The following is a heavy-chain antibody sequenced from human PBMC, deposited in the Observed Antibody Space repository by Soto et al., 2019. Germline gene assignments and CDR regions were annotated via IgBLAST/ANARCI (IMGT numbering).Heavy chain of an antibody. CDR3: ARLVTVTTDYYYGMDV. CDR1: GGSFSGYY. V-gene: IGHV4-34*01. J-gene: IGHJ6*02. Sequence: SETLSLTCAVYGGSFSGYYWNWIRQPPGEGLEWVGEINHSGSTNYNPSLKSRVTISVDTSKNQFSLKLSSVTAADTAVYYCARLVTVTTDYYYGMDVWGQGTTVT. CDR2: INHSGST. D-gene: IGHD4-4*01.